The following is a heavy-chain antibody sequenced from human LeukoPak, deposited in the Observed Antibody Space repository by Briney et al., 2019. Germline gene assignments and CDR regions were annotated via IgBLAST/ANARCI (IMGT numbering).Heavy chain of an antibody. CDR1: GYTFTSYA. CDR3: ARGGYCSSTSCTTNWFDP. J-gene: IGHJ5*02. CDR2: LNAGNGNT. Sequence: ASVKVSCKASGYTFTSYAMHWVRQAPGQRLEWMGWLNAGNGNTKYSQKFQGRVTITRDTSASTAYMELSSLRSEDTAVYYCARGGYCSSTSCTTNWFDPWGQGTLVTVSS. D-gene: IGHD2-2*01. V-gene: IGHV1-3*01.